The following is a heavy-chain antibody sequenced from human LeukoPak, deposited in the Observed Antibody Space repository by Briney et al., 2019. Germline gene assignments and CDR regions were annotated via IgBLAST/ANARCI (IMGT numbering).Heavy chain of an antibody. V-gene: IGHV1-69*04. CDR3: ARMATYGSGSYYRTNDY. CDR1: GGTFSSYA. Sequence: ASVKVSCKASGGTFSSYAISWVRQAPGQGLEWMGRIIPILGIANYAQKFQGRVTITADKSTSTAYMELSSLRSEDTAVYYCARMATYGSGSYYRTNDYWRQGTLVTVSS. D-gene: IGHD3-10*01. J-gene: IGHJ4*02. CDR2: IIPILGIA.